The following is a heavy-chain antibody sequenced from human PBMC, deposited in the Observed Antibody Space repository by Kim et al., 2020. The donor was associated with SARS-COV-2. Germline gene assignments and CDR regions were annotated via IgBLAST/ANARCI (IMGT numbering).Heavy chain of an antibody. J-gene: IGHJ4*02. CDR3: AKGVINSGFDY. Sequence: TYDADSVKGRSTVSSDKSKDMLYLHMNSLRVEDTAVYYCAKGVINSGFDYWGQGTQVTVSS. V-gene: IGHV3-23*01. D-gene: IGHD1-26*01. CDR2: T.